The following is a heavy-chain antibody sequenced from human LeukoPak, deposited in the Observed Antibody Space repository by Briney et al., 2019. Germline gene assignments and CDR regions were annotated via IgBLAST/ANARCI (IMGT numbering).Heavy chain of an antibody. Sequence: PGGSLRLSCAASGFTFSSYWMHWVRQAPGKGLVWVSRISSDGSDTNYADSVKGRFTISRDNAKNTLYLQMNSLRAEDTAVYYCAKAQQLILHWGQGTLVTVSS. CDR2: ISSDGSDT. V-gene: IGHV3-74*01. D-gene: IGHD6-13*01. CDR3: AKAQQLILH. CDR1: GFTFSSYW. J-gene: IGHJ4*02.